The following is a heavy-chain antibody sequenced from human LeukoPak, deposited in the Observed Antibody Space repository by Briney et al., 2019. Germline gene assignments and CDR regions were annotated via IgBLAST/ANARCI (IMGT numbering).Heavy chain of an antibody. D-gene: IGHD6-19*01. CDR3: AWFGSPTGYSSGWHTMENAFDI. V-gene: IGHV4-4*07. Sequence: SETLSLTCTVSGGSISSYYWSWIRQPAGKGLEWIGRIYPSGSTNYNPSLKSRVTMSVDTSKNQFSLKLSSVTAADTALYYCAWFGSPTGYSSGWHTMENAFDIWGQGTLVTVSS. J-gene: IGHJ3*02. CDR1: GGSISSYY. CDR2: IYPSGST.